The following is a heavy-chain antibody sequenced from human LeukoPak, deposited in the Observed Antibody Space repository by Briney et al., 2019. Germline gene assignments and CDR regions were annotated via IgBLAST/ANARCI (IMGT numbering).Heavy chain of an antibody. D-gene: IGHD5-12*01. V-gene: IGHV1-18*01. CDR3: ARSSGYDKAAGYFDY. CDR1: GYTFTSYE. CDR2: ISANNGNT. J-gene: IGHJ4*02. Sequence: GASVKVSCKASGYTFTSYEMSWVRQAPGQGLEWLGWISANNGNTNYAQKLQGRVTMTTDTSTSTACMELRSLRSDDTALYFCARSSGYDKAAGYFDYWGQGTLVTVSS.